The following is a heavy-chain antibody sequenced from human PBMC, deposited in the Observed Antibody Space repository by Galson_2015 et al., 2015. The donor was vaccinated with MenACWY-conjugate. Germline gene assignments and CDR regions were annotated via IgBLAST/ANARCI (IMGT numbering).Heavy chain of an antibody. Sequence: SLRLSCAASGFTFSSYCMNWVRQAPGKGLEWVAYISDSSNTIRYADSVKGRFTISRDDAKNSLYLQMNSLRAEDTAVYYCARRDSSSWYRQYFQDWGQSTLVTVSS. V-gene: IGHV3-48*01. CDR1: GFTFSSYC. J-gene: IGHJ1*01. D-gene: IGHD6-13*01. CDR3: ARRDSSSWYRQYFQD. CDR2: ISDSSNTI.